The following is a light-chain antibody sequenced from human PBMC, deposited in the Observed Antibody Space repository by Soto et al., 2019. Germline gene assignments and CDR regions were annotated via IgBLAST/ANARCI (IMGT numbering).Light chain of an antibody. Sequence: EIVLTQSPATLSLSPGERATLSCRASQSVSSYLAWYQQKPGQAPRLLIYDASNRATGIPARFSGSGSGTDFIFTISSLEPEDFAVYYCQQRITFGQGTRLEIK. CDR3: QQRIT. J-gene: IGKJ5*01. V-gene: IGKV3-11*01. CDR1: QSVSSY. CDR2: DAS.